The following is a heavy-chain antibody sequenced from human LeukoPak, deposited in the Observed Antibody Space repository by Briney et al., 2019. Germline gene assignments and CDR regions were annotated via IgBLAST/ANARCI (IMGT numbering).Heavy chain of an antibody. CDR2: IYYSGST. J-gene: IGHJ5*02. D-gene: IGHD4-23*01. Sequence: PSETLSLTCTVSGGSISSYYWSWIRQPPGKGLEWIGYIYYSGSTNYNPSLKSRVTISVDTSKNQFSLKLSSVTAADTAVYYCARVAVEAYGGNNWFDPWGQGTLVTVSS. V-gene: IGHV4-59*01. CDR1: GGSISSYY. CDR3: ARVAVEAYGGNNWFDP.